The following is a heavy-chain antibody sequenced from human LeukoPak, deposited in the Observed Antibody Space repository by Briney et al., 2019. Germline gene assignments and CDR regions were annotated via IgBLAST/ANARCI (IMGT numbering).Heavy chain of an antibody. V-gene: IGHV3-21*01. CDR1: GFTFSNAW. CDR3: ARAYSSGWRSSAFDI. CDR2: ISSSSSYI. J-gene: IGHJ3*02. D-gene: IGHD6-19*01. Sequence: GGSLRLSCAASGFTFSNAWMNWVRQAPGKGLEWVSSISSSSSYIYYADSVKGRFTISRDNAENSLYLQMNSLRAEDTAVYYCARAYSSGWRSSAFDIWGQGTMVTVSS.